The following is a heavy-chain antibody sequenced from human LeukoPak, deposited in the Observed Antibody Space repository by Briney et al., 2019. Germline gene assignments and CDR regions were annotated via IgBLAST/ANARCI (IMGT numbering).Heavy chain of an antibody. D-gene: IGHD6-19*01. V-gene: IGHV3-21*01. J-gene: IGHJ4*02. CDR3: ARDPTAVAGTSDY. CDR2: ISSSSSYI. Sequence: GRSLRLSCAASGFTFDDYAMNWVRQAPGKGLEWVSSISSSSSYIYYADSVKGRFTISRDNAKNSLYLQMNSLRAEDTAVYYCARDPTAVAGTSDYWGQGTLVTVSS. CDR1: GFTFDDYA.